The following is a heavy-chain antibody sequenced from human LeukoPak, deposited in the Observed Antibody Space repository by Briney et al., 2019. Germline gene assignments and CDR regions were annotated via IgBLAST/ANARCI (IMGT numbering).Heavy chain of an antibody. J-gene: IGHJ5*02. CDR2: IYYSGST. D-gene: IGHD6-19*01. CDR1: GGSISSYY. Sequence: SETLSLTCTVSGGSISSYYWSWIRQPPGKGLEWIGYIYYSGSTNYNPSLKSRVTISVDTSKNQFSLKLSSVTAADTAVYYCARVEDSSGWLVENNWFDPWGQGTLVTVSS. V-gene: IGHV4-59*01. CDR3: ARVEDSSGWLVENNWFDP.